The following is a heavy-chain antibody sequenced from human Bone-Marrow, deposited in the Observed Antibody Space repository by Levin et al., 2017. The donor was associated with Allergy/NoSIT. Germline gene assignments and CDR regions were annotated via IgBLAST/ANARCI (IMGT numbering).Heavy chain of an antibody. CDR3: AKSRDAKKWGPDAFDV. CDR2: MNPDSAQT. CDR1: GHTFSKND. D-gene: IGHD1-26*01. Sequence: GESLKISCKASGHTFSKNDLHWVRQVAGQGLEWMGWMNPDSAQTGFAQKFQGRLTLTRNTSVGTAYMELQSLTSADTAVYFCAKSRDAKKWGPDAFDVWGQGTMVTVSS. V-gene: IGHV1-8*01. J-gene: IGHJ3*01.